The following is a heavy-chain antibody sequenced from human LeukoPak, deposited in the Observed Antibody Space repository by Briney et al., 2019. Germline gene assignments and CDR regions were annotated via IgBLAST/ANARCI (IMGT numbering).Heavy chain of an antibody. CDR1: GGSISSYY. J-gene: IGHJ4*02. D-gene: IGHD2-15*01. CDR3: ASALVVAARVLEDY. V-gene: IGHV4-4*07. CDR2: IYTSGST. Sequence: AETLSLTCTVWGGSISSYYWSGIRQPAGKVLEGIGRIYTSGSTNYHPSLKSRVTMSVDTSKNQFSLTLSSVTAADTAVYYCASALVVAARVLEDYWGQGTLVTVSS.